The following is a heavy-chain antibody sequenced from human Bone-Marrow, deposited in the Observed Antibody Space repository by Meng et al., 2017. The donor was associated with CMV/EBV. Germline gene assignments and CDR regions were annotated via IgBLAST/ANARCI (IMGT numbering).Heavy chain of an antibody. V-gene: IGHV1-69*05. CDR1: GGTFKIYA. Sequence: SVKVSCKASGGTFKIYAINWVRQASGQGLEWMGGIIPVFGTANYAQKFQGRVTITTDESTSTAYMELSSLRSEDTAVYYCARANSSSWYGGDYYYYGMDVWGQGTTVTVSS. CDR2: IIPVFGTA. J-gene: IGHJ6*02. CDR3: ARANSSSWYGGDYYYYGMDV. D-gene: IGHD6-13*01.